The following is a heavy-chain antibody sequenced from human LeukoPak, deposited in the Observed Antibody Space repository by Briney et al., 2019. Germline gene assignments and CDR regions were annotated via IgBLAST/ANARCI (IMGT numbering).Heavy chain of an antibody. D-gene: IGHD6-19*01. Sequence: GGSLRLSCAASGFTFSDYWMHWVRQAPGKGLVWVSRISSDGSRVTYADSVKGRFTISRDNAKNTLYLQMNSLRAEDTAVYYCAREYSSGWYFDYWGQGTLVTVSS. CDR1: GFTFSDYW. CDR2: ISSDGSRV. J-gene: IGHJ4*02. V-gene: IGHV3-74*01. CDR3: AREYSSGWYFDY.